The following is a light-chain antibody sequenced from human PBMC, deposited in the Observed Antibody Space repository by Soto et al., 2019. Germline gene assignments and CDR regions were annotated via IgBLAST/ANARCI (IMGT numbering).Light chain of an antibody. CDR3: QQYGDWPLT. V-gene: IGKV3-15*01. Sequence: EIVMTQSPVTLSVSPGERATLSCRASQSVRNTYLAWYQQKPAQAPRLLISGVSTRAAGIPARFSGSGSGTEFTLTISSLQSEDFAVYYCQQYGDWPLTFGGGTKVEIK. CDR2: GVS. J-gene: IGKJ4*01. CDR1: QSVRNTY.